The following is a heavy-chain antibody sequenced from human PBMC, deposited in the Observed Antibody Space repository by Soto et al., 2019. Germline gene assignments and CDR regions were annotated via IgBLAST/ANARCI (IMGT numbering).Heavy chain of an antibody. J-gene: IGHJ4*02. CDR3: ARDSVRQQLAYCFDY. D-gene: IGHD6-13*01. V-gene: IGHV6-1*01. CDR1: GDSVSSNSAA. Sequence: QVQLQQSGPGLVKPSQTLSLTCAISGDSVSSNSAAWNWIRQSPSGGLEWLGRTYYRSKWYNDYAAAVKSRIASNPDTATNQLSLQMNSVTPEDTAVYHCARDSVRQQLAYCFDYLGQGALVTVTS. CDR2: TYYRSKWYN.